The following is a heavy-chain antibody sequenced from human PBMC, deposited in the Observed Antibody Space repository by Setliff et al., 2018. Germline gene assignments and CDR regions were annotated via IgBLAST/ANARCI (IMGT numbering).Heavy chain of an antibody. CDR2: IYYSGST. D-gene: IGHD2-2*01. CDR1: GGSISSSSYY. J-gene: IGHJ3*02. CDR3: ARVARVVLSRNAFDI. Sequence: SETLSLTCTVPGGSISSSSYYWGWIRQPPGKGLEWIGYIYYSGSTHYNPSLKSRVTISVDTSKNQFSLKLCSVTAADTAVYYCARVARVVLSRNAFDIWGQGPRVTVSS. V-gene: IGHV4-31*03.